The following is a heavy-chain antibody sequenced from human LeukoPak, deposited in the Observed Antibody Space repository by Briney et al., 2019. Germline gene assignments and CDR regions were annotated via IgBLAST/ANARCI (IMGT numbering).Heavy chain of an antibody. CDR1: GFTFSSYG. D-gene: IGHD2-15*01. V-gene: IGHV3-30*03. Sequence: GGSLRLSCAASGFTFSSYGMHWVRQAPGRGLGWVAVISYDGSNKYYAASVKGRFTISRDNSKTTLYLQMNSLRAEDTAVYYCVVVAATSLVDYWGQGTLVTVSS. J-gene: IGHJ4*02. CDR3: VVVAATSLVDY. CDR2: ISYDGSNK.